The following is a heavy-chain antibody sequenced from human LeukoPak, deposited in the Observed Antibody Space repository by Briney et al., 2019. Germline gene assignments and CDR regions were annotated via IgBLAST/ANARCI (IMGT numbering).Heavy chain of an antibody. CDR1: GYTFTSYS. J-gene: IGHJ6*02. CDR2: ITSYNGNT. V-gene: IGHV1-18*01. D-gene: IGHD2-15*01. Sequence: ASVKVSCKASGYTFTSYSINWVRQAPGQGLEWMGWITSYNGNTNYAHKLQGRVTITTDTSTSTVYMELRSLRSDDTAVYYCARRQRSGGSCLLAYYHYYGMDVWGQGTTVTVSS. CDR3: ARRQRSGGSCLLAYYHYYGMDV.